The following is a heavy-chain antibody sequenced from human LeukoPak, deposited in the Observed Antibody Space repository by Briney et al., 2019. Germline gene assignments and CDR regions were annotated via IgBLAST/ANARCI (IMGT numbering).Heavy chain of an antibody. Sequence: WGSLRLSCAASGFTFSSYWMHWVRQAPGKGLVWVSRINSDGSSTSYADSVKGRFTISRDNAKNTLYLQMNSLRAEDTAVYYCAREWGPGDGFDYWGQGTLVTVSS. CDR2: INSDGSST. CDR3: AREWGPGDGFDY. CDR1: GFTFSSYW. D-gene: IGHD3-10*01. J-gene: IGHJ4*02. V-gene: IGHV3-74*01.